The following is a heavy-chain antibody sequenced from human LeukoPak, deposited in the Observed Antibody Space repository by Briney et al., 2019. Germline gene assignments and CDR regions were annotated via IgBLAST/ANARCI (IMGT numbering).Heavy chain of an antibody. J-gene: IGHJ6*03. CDR1: GGSISSYY. D-gene: IGHD3-10*01. V-gene: IGHV4-59*01. CDR3: ARGKTYYYGSGSYPTRYYYYYYMDV. Sequence: PSETLSLTCTVSGGSISSYYWSWIRQPPGKGLEWIGYIYYSGSTNYNPSLKSRVTISVDTSKNQFSLKLSSVTAADTAVYYCARGKTYYYGSGSYPTRYYYYYYMDVWGKGTTVTVSS. CDR2: IYYSGST.